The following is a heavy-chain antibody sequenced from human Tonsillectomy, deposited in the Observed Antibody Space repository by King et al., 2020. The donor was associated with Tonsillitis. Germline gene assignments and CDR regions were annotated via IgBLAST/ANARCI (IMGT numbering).Heavy chain of an antibody. V-gene: IGHV3-43*01. CDR3: AKDIRGGGWTGNHGMDV. Sequence: EVQLVESGGVVVQPGGSLRLSCAASGFTFGDSTMHWVRQSPGKGLEWVSLINGDGDNTHYADSVKGRFTISRDNSKNSLYLQMNSLRIEDGAFYYCAKDIRGGGWTGNHGMDVWGQGTTVTVSS. CDR2: INGDGDNT. D-gene: IGHD6-19*01. CDR1: GFTFGDST. J-gene: IGHJ6*02.